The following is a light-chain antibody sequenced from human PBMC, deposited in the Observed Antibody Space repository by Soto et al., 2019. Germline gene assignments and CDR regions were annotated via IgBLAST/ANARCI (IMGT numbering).Light chain of an antibody. CDR1: QSISSY. J-gene: IGKJ3*01. Sequence: DIQMTQSPSSLSASEGERVTITCRASQSISSYLNWYQQKPGKAPKLLIYAASSLQSGVPSRFSGSGSGTDFTLTISSLQPEDFATYYCQQSYSTPQTFGPGTKVDIK. V-gene: IGKV1-39*01. CDR2: AAS. CDR3: QQSYSTPQT.